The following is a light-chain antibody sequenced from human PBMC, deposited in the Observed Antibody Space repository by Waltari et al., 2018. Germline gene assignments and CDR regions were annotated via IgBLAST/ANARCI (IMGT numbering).Light chain of an antibody. CDR1: TLRRHH. V-gene: IGLV3-19*01. Sequence: SSELTQDPAVSVALGQTVRITCQGDTLRRHHASWFQQKPGQTPVVVVHGENNRPAGIPDRFSGARSGKAVSLTSAGVQAEDEADYYCNSRDSSGDRLVFGGGTKLTVL. CDR3: NSRDSSGDRLV. CDR2: GEN. J-gene: IGLJ2*01.